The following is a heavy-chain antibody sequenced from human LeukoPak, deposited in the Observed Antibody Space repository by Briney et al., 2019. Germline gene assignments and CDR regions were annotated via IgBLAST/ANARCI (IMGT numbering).Heavy chain of an antibody. V-gene: IGHV4-59*01. CDR1: GGSISSYY. CDR2: IYYSGST. Sequence: SETLSLTCTVSGGSISSYYWSWIRQPPGKGLEWIGYIYYSGSTNYNPSLKSRVTISVDTSKNQFSLKLSSVTAADTAVYYCARLRISTPSYYYGMDVWGQGTTVTVSS. CDR3: ARLRISTPSYYYGMDV. J-gene: IGHJ6*02. D-gene: IGHD2-15*01.